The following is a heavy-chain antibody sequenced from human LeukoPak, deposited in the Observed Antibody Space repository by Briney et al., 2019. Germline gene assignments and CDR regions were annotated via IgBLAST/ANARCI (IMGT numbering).Heavy chain of an antibody. D-gene: IGHD1-26*01. CDR1: GYTFSSYY. CDR3: ARAGYSGSYIPFDY. V-gene: IGHV1-46*01. J-gene: IGHJ4*02. CDR2: INPSDGAT. Sequence: ASVKVSCKASGYTFSSYYMHWVQQAPGQGLEWMGIINPSDGATSYAQKFQGRVTMTTDTSTSTAYMELRSLRSDDTAVYYCARAGYSGSYIPFDYWGQGTLVTVSS.